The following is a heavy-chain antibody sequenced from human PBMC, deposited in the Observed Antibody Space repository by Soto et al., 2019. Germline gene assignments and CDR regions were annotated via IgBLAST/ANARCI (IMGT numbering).Heavy chain of an antibody. CDR3: ARSPYYYDSSGYPYDAFDI. J-gene: IGHJ3*02. Sequence: SVKVSCKASGCTFSSYAISWVLQAPGQGLEWTGGIIPIFGTANYAQKFQGRVTITADESTSTAYMELSSLRSEDTAVYYCARSPYYYDSSGYPYDAFDIWGQGTMVTVSS. CDR2: IIPIFGTA. D-gene: IGHD3-22*01. V-gene: IGHV1-69*13. CDR1: GCTFSSYA.